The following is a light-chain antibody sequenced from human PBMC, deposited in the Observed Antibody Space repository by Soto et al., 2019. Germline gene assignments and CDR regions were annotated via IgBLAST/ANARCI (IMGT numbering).Light chain of an antibody. CDR3: QQYVNWPLT. Sequence: EIVMTPSPATLSVSPGERATLSSRASQSAATHLAWYQQKPCQAPRLLIFGASTRATGIPARFSGSGSGTEFTLSISSLQSEDFAVYYCQQYVNWPLTFGGGTKVDIK. V-gene: IGKV3-15*01. CDR2: GAS. J-gene: IGKJ4*01. CDR1: QSAATH.